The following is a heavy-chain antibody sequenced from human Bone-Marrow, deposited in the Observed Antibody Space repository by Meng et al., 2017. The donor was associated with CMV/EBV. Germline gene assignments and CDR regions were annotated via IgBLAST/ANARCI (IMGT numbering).Heavy chain of an antibody. Sequence: GESLKISCAASGFTFSSYAMHWVRQAPGRGLEYVSAIGSDGSSTSYADSVKGRFTISRDNSKNTLFLQMGSLRAEDMAVYYCARGWDYWYFDLWGRGPLVTVSS. CDR1: GFTFSSYA. CDR2: IGSDGSST. CDR3: ARGWDYWYFDL. J-gene: IGHJ2*01. V-gene: IGHV3-64*02. D-gene: IGHD1-26*01.